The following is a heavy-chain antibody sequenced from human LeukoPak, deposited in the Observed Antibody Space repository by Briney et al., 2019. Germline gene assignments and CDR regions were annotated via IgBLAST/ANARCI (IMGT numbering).Heavy chain of an antibody. J-gene: IGHJ6*02. CDR2: ISGSGGST. V-gene: IGHV3-23*01. D-gene: IGHD3-9*01. Sequence: GGSLRLSGAASGFTFSSYAMSWVRPAPGKGLEWVSSISGSGGSTYYADSVKGRFTISGDNSKNTLYLQMNSLRAEDTAVYYCAKGQIRDILPGYPLSYYYGMDVWGQGTTVTVSS. CDR3: AKGQIRDILPGYPLSYYYGMDV. CDR1: GFTFSSYA.